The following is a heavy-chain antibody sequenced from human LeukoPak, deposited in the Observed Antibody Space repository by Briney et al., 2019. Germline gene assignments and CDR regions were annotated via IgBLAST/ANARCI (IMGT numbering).Heavy chain of an antibody. V-gene: IGHV1-69*13. D-gene: IGHD6-6*01. CDR1: GGTFSSYA. Sequence: GASVKVSCKASGGTFSSYAISWVRQAPGQGLEWMGGIIPIFGTANYAQKFQGRVTITADESTSTAYMELSSLRSEDTAVYYCARGVAGEAYSSSSEGAFDIWGQGTMVTVSS. CDR3: ARGVAGEAYSSSSEGAFDI. CDR2: IIPIFGTA. J-gene: IGHJ3*02.